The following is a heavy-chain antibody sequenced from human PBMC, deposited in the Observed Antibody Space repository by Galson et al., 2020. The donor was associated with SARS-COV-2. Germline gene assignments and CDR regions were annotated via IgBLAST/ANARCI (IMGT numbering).Heavy chain of an antibody. J-gene: IGHJ6*02. D-gene: IGHD2-15*01. CDR2: INPNSGDT. CDR3: ARPEIGATVVVVAAARALYGLDV. V-gene: IGHV1-2*02. CDR1: GYTFTGYY. Sequence: ASVKVSCKASGYTFTGYYIHWVRQAPGQGLEWMGWINPNSGDTNFARKFQGRVTVTRDTSISTAYMELSRLTSDDTAVYYCARPEIGATVVVVAAARALYGLDVWGQGTTVTVSS.